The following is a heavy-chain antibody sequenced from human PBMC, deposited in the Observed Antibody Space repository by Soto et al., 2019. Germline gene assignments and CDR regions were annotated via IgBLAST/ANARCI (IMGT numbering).Heavy chain of an antibody. D-gene: IGHD6-19*01. Sequence: GGSLRLSCAASGFTFSSYAMSWVRQAPGKGLEWVSAISGSGGSTYYADSVKGRFTISRDNSKNTLYLQMNSLRAEDTAVYYCAKDPEQWLGSRHPSDYWGQGTLVTVSS. CDR3: AKDPEQWLGSRHPSDY. V-gene: IGHV3-23*01. CDR2: ISGSGGST. J-gene: IGHJ4*02. CDR1: GFTFSSYA.